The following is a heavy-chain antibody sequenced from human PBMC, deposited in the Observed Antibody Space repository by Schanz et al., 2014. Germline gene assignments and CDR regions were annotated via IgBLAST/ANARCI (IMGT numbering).Heavy chain of an antibody. V-gene: IGHV3-74*01. CDR1: GFTFSDSW. CDR3: AREVGGSFGQHY. CDR2: TSHDGSFT. J-gene: IGHJ4*02. Sequence: EVQLVESGGGLVQPGGSLRLSCAASGFTFSDSWMHWVRQAPGKGLVWVSRTSHDGSFTTFADSVKGRFTISRDNAKNLMYLHLNSLRAEDTAVYYCAREVGGSFGQHYWGQGALVTVSS. D-gene: IGHD1-26*01.